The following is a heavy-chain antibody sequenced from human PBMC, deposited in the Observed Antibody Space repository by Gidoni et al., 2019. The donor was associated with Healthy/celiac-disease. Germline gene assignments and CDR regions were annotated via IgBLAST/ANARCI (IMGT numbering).Heavy chain of an antibody. Sequence: QVQLQEPGPGLVTPSQTLSLTCTVSGGSISSGDYYWSWIRQPPGKGLEWIGYIYYSGSTYSHPSLKSRVTISVDTSTNQFSLKLSSVTAADTAVYYCARATDTTDCIAYFYGMDVWGQVTTVTVSS. D-gene: IGHD2-15*01. CDR2: IYYSGST. CDR3: ARATDTTDCIAYFYGMDV. V-gene: IGHV4-30-4*01. J-gene: IGHJ6*02. CDR1: GGSISSGDYY.